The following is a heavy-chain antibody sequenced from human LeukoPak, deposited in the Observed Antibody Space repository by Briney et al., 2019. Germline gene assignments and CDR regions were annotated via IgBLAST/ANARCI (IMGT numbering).Heavy chain of an antibody. CDR3: ARDYYDSSGYDTYYYYYGMDF. Sequence: GASVKVSCKASGYTFTSYDINWVRQATGQGLEWMGWMNPNSGNTGYAQKFQGRVTMTRNTSISTAYMELSSLRSEDTAVYYCARDYYDSSGYDTYYYYYGMDFWGQGTTVTVSS. CDR2: MNPNSGNT. CDR1: GYTFTSYD. D-gene: IGHD3-22*01. J-gene: IGHJ6*02. V-gene: IGHV1-8*01.